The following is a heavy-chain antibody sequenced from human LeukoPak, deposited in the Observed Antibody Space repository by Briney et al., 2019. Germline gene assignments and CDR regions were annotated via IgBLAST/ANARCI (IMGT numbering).Heavy chain of an antibody. D-gene: IGHD6-13*01. Sequence: SDTLTLTCTVSGRPISRYYWSWLPHPPEKGLEWSGYISYGGSTNYNPSFKSRVTISVDTSKNQFSLKLSSVTAADTAVYYCARLTGRFGYSSRWYFDYGGQGTLVTVSS. V-gene: IGHV4-59*08. CDR1: GRPISRYY. CDR3: ARLTGRFGYSSRWYFDY. CDR2: ISYGGST. J-gene: IGHJ4*02.